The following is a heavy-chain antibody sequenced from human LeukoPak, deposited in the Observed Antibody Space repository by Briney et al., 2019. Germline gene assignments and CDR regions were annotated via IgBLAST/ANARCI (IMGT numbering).Heavy chain of an antibody. D-gene: IGHD6-13*01. CDR2: IKRKAYGETT. V-gene: IGHV3-49*04. CDR3: TRAGSSWFRRGMDV. J-gene: IGHJ6*02. Sequence: GVSLRLSCTSSGFTFSGHAMSWVRQAPGQGLEWVGFIKRKAYGETTEYHASVKGRFIISRDASKSIAYLQMKSLTTDDTAVYYCTRAGSSWFRRGMDVWGQGTTVTVSS. CDR1: GFTFSGHA.